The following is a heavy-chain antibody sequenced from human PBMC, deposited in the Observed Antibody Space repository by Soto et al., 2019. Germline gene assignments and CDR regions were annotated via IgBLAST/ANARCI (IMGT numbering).Heavy chain of an antibody. V-gene: IGHV1-69*06. D-gene: IGHD6-13*01. CDR2: IIPVFGTP. J-gene: IGHJ4*02. CDR1: GYSFSSHA. Sequence: VQLEQSGSEVKKSGSSVKVSCKASGYSFSSHAITWVRQAPGQGLEWMGGIIPVFGTPSYAQKFQGRVTISADKSTNTSSLELRSLRSEDTAVYYCARGGALSTSWYWGDGLDSWGQGTQVTVSS. CDR3: ARGGALSTSWYWGDGLDS.